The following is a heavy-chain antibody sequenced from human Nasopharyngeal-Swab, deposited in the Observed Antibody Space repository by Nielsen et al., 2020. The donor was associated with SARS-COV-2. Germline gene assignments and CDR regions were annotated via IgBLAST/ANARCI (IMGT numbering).Heavy chain of an antibody. CDR3: ARGPGDGMDV. CDR2: ISYDGSNK. Sequence: VRQAPGKGLEWMAVISYDGSNKYYADSVKGRFTISRDNSKNTLYLQMNSLRAEDTAVYYCARGPGDGMDVWGQGTTVTVSS. V-gene: IGHV3-30-3*01. J-gene: IGHJ6*02. D-gene: IGHD3-10*01.